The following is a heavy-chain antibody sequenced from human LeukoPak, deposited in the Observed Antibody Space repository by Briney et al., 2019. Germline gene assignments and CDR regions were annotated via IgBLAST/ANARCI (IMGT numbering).Heavy chain of an antibody. CDR2: ISNSDYNT. CDR1: GFTFSSYA. Sequence: GGSLRLSCAASGFTFSSYAMSWVRQAPGKGLEWVSTISNSDYNTYYTDSVKGRFTISRDNSKNTLYLQMNSLRAEDSAVYYCAKGNSGWYLAFDYWGQGTLVTVSS. CDR3: AKGNSGWYLAFDY. J-gene: IGHJ4*02. D-gene: IGHD6-19*01. V-gene: IGHV3-23*01.